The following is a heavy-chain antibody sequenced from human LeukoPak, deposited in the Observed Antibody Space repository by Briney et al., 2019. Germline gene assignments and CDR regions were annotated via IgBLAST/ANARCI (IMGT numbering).Heavy chain of an antibody. CDR3: AKAMGADSSGGDY. Sequence: TGRSLRLSCAASGFSFDDYAMHWVRQAPGKGLEWVSGISWNSGSIGYADSVKGRFTISRDNAKNSLYLQMNSLRAEDTALYYCAKAMGADSSGGDYWGQGTLVTFSS. V-gene: IGHV3-9*01. D-gene: IGHD6-19*01. J-gene: IGHJ4*02. CDR1: GFSFDDYA. CDR2: ISWNSGSI.